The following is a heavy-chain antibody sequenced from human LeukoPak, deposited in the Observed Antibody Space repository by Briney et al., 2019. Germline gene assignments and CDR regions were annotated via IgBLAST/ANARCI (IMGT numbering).Heavy chain of an antibody. CDR2: IGGSGGGT. Sequence: GGSLRLSCAVSGFTLSNYGMSWVRQAPGKGLEWVAGIGGSGGGTDYADSEKGRLTISRDNPKNTLYLQINSLRAGHTGVYFCAKRGVVIRVILVGFHKEAYYFDSWGQGALVTVSS. CDR3: AKRGVVIRVILVGFHKEAYYFDS. CDR1: GFTLSNYG. V-gene: IGHV3-23*01. J-gene: IGHJ4*02. D-gene: IGHD3-22*01.